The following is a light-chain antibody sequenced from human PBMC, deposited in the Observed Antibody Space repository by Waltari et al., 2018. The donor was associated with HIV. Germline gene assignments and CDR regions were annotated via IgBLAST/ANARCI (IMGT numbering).Light chain of an antibody. J-gene: IGLJ3*02. CDR2: YVN. CDR3: CSYADDYTWV. CDR1: SSDVGDYND. V-gene: IGLV2-11*01. Sequence: QSALTQPRSVSGSPGQSVTISCTGTSSDVGDYNDVSWYQQHPGKAPKLMIFYVNKLPSGVPGRVQGSRSGNTASLTSSGLQAEDEADYYCCSYADDYTWVFGGGTKLTVL.